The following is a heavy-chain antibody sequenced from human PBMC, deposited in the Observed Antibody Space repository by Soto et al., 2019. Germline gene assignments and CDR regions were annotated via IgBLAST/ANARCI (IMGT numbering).Heavy chain of an antibody. J-gene: IGHJ5*02. CDR2: IYYSGST. V-gene: IGHV4-31*03. CDR3: ASKTVYYDFWSGYYTGWFDP. CDR1: GGSISSGGYY. Sequence: QVQLQESGPGLVKPSQTLSLTCTVSGGSISSGGYYWSWIRQHPGKGLEWIGYIYYSGSTYYNPSLKSRVTISVDTSKNQFPLKLSSVTAADTAVYYCASKTVYYDFWSGYYTGWFDPWGQGTLVTVSS. D-gene: IGHD3-3*01.